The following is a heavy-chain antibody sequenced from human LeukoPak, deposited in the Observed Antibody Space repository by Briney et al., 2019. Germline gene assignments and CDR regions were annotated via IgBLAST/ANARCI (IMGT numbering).Heavy chain of an antibody. CDR1: GFTFSSYA. V-gene: IGHV3-48*03. D-gene: IGHD3-22*01. CDR2: ISSSGSTI. J-gene: IGHJ4*02. Sequence: GGSLRLSCAASGFTFSSYAMNWVRQAPGKGLEWVSYISSSGSTIYYADSVKGRFTISRDNAKNSLYLQMNSLRAEDTAVYYCARGGYYDSSGYLDYWGQGTLVTVSS. CDR3: ARGGYYDSSGYLDY.